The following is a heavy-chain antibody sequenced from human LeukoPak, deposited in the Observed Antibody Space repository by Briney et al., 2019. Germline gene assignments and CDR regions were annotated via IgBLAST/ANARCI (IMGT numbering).Heavy chain of an antibody. CDR1: GYSFTSYC. D-gene: IGHD4-17*01. J-gene: IGHJ3*02. Sequence: GGSLKISCKGSGYSFTSYCIGWGRQLPGKGLGWMGIIYPGDSDTRYSPSFQAQVTISADKSISTAYLQWSSLKASDTAMYYCASTYTVTTFADAFDIWGQGTMLTVSS. CDR3: ASTYTVTTFADAFDI. V-gene: IGHV5-51*01. CDR2: IYPGDSDT.